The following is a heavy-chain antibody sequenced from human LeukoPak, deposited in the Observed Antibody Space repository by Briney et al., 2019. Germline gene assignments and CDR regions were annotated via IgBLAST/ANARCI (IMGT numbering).Heavy chain of an antibody. CDR3: AKLPPHAVTAPRADYYYYYGMDV. D-gene: IGHD2-21*02. J-gene: IGHJ6*02. CDR1: GFTFSNYW. V-gene: IGHV3-7*01. CDR2: IKQDGSEK. Sequence: GGSLRLSCAASGFTFSNYWMSWVRQAPGKGLEWVANIKQDGSEKYYVDSVKGRFTISRDNAKSSLYLQMNSLRAEDTSVYYCAKLPPHAVTAPRADYYYYYGMDVWGQGTTVTVSS.